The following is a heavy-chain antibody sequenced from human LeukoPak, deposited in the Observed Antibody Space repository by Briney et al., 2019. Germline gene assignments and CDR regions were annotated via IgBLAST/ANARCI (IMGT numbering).Heavy chain of an antibody. D-gene: IGHD3-9*01. V-gene: IGHV1-2*02. Sequence: ASVKVSCKASGYTFTGNYMHWVRQAPGQGLEWMGWINPNSGGTNYAQKFQGRVTMTRDTSISTAYMELSRLRSDDTAVYYCAREGDILTGFSHYYGMDVWGQGTTVTVSS. CDR2: INPNSGGT. CDR3: AREGDILTGFSHYYGMDV. CDR1: GYTFTGNY. J-gene: IGHJ6*02.